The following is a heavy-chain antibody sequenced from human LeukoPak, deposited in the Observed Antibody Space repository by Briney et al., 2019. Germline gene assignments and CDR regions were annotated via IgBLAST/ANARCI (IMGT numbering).Heavy chain of an antibody. Sequence: SETLSLTCAVYGGPFSGYYWSWIRQPPGKGLEWIGEINHSGSTNYNPSLKSRVTISVDTSKNQFSLKLSSVTAADTAVYYCARDLPVQWLVPYYYYGMDVWGQGTTVTVSS. V-gene: IGHV4-34*01. CDR2: INHSGST. J-gene: IGHJ6*02. CDR1: GGPFSGYY. CDR3: ARDLPVQWLVPYYYYGMDV. D-gene: IGHD6-19*01.